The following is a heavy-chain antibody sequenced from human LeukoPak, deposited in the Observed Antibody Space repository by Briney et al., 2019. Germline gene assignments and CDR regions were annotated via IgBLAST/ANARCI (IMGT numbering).Heavy chain of an antibody. CDR2: IRYDGSNK. CDR1: GFTFRNYG. J-gene: IGHJ6*03. CDR3: AKRLGGSGYYYYYYMDV. Sequence: GGSLRLSCAASGFTFRNYGMHWVRQAPGKGLEWLAFIRYDGSNKYYADSVKGRFTISRDNSKNTLYLQMNSLRAEDTAVYYCAKRLGGSGYYYYYYMDVWGKGTTVTVSS. D-gene: IGHD3-16*01. V-gene: IGHV3-30*02.